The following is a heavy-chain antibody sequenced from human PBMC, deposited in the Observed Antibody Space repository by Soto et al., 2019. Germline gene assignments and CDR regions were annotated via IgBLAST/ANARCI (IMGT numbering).Heavy chain of an antibody. V-gene: IGHV1-3*01. CDR1: GYTFTSYA. J-gene: IGHJ6*02. D-gene: IGHD2-15*01. Sequence: KLSCKASGYTFTSYAMHWVRQAPGQRLEWMGWINAGNGNTKYSQKFQGRVTITRDTSASTAYMELSSLRSEDTAVYYCARDWCSGGSCYSLGSGMDVWGQGTTVTVSS. CDR2: INAGNGNT. CDR3: ARDWCSGGSCYSLGSGMDV.